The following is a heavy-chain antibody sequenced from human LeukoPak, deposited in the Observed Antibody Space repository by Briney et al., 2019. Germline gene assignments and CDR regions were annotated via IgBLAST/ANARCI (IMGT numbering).Heavy chain of an antibody. CDR2: ISGSGGST. Sequence: PGGSLRLSCAASGFTFSSYAMSWVRQAPGKGLEWVSAISGSGGSTYYADSVKGRFTISRDNSKNTLYLQMNSLRAEDTAVYYCAKDPYYYGSGSQFFDYWGQGTTVTVSS. D-gene: IGHD3-10*01. CDR1: GFTFSSYA. J-gene: IGHJ4*03. V-gene: IGHV3-23*01. CDR3: AKDPYYYGSGSQFFDY.